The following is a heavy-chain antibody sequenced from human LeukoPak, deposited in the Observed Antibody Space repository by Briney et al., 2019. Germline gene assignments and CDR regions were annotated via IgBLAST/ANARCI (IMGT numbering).Heavy chain of an antibody. J-gene: IGHJ6*02. CDR2: IYYSGST. CDR3: ARAVRLGNYYGMDV. CDR1: GGSISSYY. Sequence: PSETLSLTCTVSGGSISSYYWSWIRQPPGKGLGWIGYIYYSGSTNYNPSLKSRVTISVDTSKNQFSLKLSSVTAADTAVYYCARAVRLGNYYGMDVWGQGTTVTVSS. D-gene: IGHD1-26*01. V-gene: IGHV4-59*01.